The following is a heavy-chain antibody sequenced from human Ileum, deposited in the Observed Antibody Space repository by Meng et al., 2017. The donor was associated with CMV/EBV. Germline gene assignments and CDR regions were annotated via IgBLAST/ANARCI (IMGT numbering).Heavy chain of an antibody. D-gene: IGHD1-26*01. V-gene: IGHV3-66*02. CDR2: IYEDGGT. CDR3: AREMGHQRALDY. CDR1: GFTVNTNY. J-gene: IGHJ4*02. Sequence: GESLKISCAASGFTVNTNYSTWFRQAPGKRLEWVSVIYEDGGTYHADSVRGRFTISRDNSKNTLYLKMNSLRNEDTAMYYCAREMGHQRALDYWGQGTLVTVSS.